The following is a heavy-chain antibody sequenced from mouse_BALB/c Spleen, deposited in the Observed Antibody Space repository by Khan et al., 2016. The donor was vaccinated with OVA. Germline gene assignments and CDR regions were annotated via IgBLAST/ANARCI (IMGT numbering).Heavy chain of an antibody. D-gene: IGHD1-1*01. CDR2: ISPNSDGS. Sequence: VQLKESGPELVKPGASVKMSCKASGYTFTSYVMHWVKQKPRQGLEWIGYISPNSDGSKYNEKFRGKATLTSDKSSSTAYMELSSLTSEDSAVYYCVRSLFDYGSAYDGFAYWGQGTLVTVSA. CDR1: GYTFTSYV. V-gene: IGHV1S136*01. J-gene: IGHJ3*01. CDR3: VRSLFDYGSAYDGFAY.